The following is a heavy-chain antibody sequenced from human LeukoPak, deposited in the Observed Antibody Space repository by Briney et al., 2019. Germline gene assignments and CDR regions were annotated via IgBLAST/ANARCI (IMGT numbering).Heavy chain of an antibody. CDR3: VRHPLQMGELICYFDL. J-gene: IGHJ4*02. V-gene: IGHV4-34*01. CDR2: INHSGST. CDR1: GGSFSGYY. D-gene: IGHD1-1*01. Sequence: PSETLSLTCAVYGGSFSGYYWSWIRQPPGKGLEWIGEINHSGSTNYNPSLKSRVTISVDTSKNQFSLKLRSVTAADTAVYYCVRHPLQMGELICYFDLWGQGTLVTVSS.